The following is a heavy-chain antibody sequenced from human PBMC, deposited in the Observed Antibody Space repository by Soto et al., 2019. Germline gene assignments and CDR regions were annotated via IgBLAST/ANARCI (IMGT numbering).Heavy chain of an antibody. CDR3: ARFFGSGFDY. CDR2: ISTSGATR. J-gene: IGHJ4*02. V-gene: IGHV3-48*02. CDR1: GFTFSTDS. Sequence: EVQLVESGGGLVQPGGSLRLSCVASGFTFSTDSMNWVRRAPGKGLEWVAHISTSGATRYYADSVKGRFTISRDNAKTSLYLQMDSLRNEDTAVYYCARFFGSGFDYWGRGTLVTVSS. D-gene: IGHD6-19*01.